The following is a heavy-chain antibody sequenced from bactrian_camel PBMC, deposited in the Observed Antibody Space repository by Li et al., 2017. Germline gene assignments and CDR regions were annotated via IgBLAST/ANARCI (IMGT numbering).Heavy chain of an antibody. D-gene: IGHD1*01. Sequence: QLVESGGGSVQAGGSLRISSTASGFTYAANCIGWFRQAPGKEREGVAVIYTGTDTTYYADSVKGRFTISQDYAKNTLLLRMDSLKPEDTAMYYCAADFAQTACQYAHDDALFVYWGQGTQVTVS. V-gene: IGHV3S28*01. CDR1: GFTYAANC. J-gene: IGHJ4*01. CDR3: AADFAQTACQYAHDDALFVY. CDR2: IYTGTDTT.